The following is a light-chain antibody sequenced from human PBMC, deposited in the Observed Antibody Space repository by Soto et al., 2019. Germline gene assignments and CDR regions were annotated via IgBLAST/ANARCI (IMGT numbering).Light chain of an antibody. J-gene: IGKJ1*01. CDR1: QTGSNSY. CDR3: QHYVYPQWT. CDR2: VVS. Sequence: IVLTQSPGTLSLSPGERATLSCRASQTGSNSYLAWYQQKSGQAPRLLIYVVSTRATGTPDRFSGSGSGTEFTLTIRRLEPEDFAVYFCQHYVYPQWTFGPGTKVEIK. V-gene: IGKV3-20*01.